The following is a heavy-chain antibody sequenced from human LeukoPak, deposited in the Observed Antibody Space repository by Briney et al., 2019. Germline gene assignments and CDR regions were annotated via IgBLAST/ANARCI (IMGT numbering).Heavy chain of an antibody. Sequence: SETLSLTCAVYGGSFSGYYWSWIRQPPGKGLEWIGEINHSGSTNYNPSLKSRVTISVDTSKNQLSLKLSSVTAADTAVYYCARARVQSLSGWYNYYGMDVWGQGTTVTVSS. CDR2: INHSGST. D-gene: IGHD6-19*01. CDR1: GGSFSGYY. V-gene: IGHV4-34*01. CDR3: ARARVQSLSGWYNYYGMDV. J-gene: IGHJ6*02.